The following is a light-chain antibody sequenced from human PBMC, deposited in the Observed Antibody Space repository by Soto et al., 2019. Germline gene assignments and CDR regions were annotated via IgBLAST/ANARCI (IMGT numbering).Light chain of an antibody. V-gene: IGKV4-1*01. CDR2: WAS. CDR1: QSLLYSPNNKNY. J-gene: IGKJ1*01. Sequence: DIVMTQSPDSLAVSLGERATINCKSSQSLLYSPNNKNYLAWYQQKPGLPPKLPIHWASTRESGVPDRFSGSGSGTAFPPTISILQAEDVAVDYWQQHSDAPQPFGQGPEVEIK. CDR3: QQHSDAPQP.